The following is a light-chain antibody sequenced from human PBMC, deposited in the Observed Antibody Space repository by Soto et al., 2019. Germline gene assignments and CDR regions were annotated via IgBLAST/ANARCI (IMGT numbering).Light chain of an antibody. Sequence: EIVLTQSPGTRSLSPGERATLSCRASQSVSSRLAWYQQKRGQAPRLLIYDASTRDTGIPARFSGSGSGTEFNLTISSLQSEDFAIYYCQQYGSSSWTFGQGTKVDIK. J-gene: IGKJ1*01. CDR2: DAS. V-gene: IGKV3-15*01. CDR1: QSVSSR. CDR3: QQYGSSSWT.